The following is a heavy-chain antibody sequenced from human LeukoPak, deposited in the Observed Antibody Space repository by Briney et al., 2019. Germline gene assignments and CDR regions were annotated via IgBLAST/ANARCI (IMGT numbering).Heavy chain of an antibody. Sequence: SETLSLTCTVSGGSISSSSYYWGWVRQPPGKGLEWIGSIYYSGSTYYHPSLKSRIAISVDTSKNQFSLKLSSVTAADTAVYYCARQGITIFGVVIIGYFDYWGQGTLVTVSS. CDR2: IYYSGST. V-gene: IGHV4-39*01. J-gene: IGHJ4*02. CDR1: GGSISSSSYY. CDR3: ARQGITIFGVVIIGYFDY. D-gene: IGHD3-3*01.